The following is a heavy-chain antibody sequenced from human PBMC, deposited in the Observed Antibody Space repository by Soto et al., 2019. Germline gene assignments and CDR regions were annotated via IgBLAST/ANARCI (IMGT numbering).Heavy chain of an antibody. Sequence: GGSLRLSCAASGFTFSSYAMHWVRQAPGKGLEWVAVISYDGSNKYYADSVKGRFTISRDNSKNTLYLQMNSLRAEDTAVYYCARDAVAARNYYYYGMDVWGQGTTVTVSS. CDR3: ARDAVAARNYYYYGMDV. CDR2: ISYDGSNK. CDR1: GFTFSSYA. D-gene: IGHD6-6*01. V-gene: IGHV3-30-3*01. J-gene: IGHJ6*02.